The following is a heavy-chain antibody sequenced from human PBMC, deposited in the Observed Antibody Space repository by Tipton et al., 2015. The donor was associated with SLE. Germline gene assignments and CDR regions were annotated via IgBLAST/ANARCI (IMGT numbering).Heavy chain of an antibody. J-gene: IGHJ5*02. V-gene: IGHV4-34*01. D-gene: IGHD3-16*01. CDR1: GGSFSGYY. Sequence: TLSLTCAVYGGSFSGYYWRWIRQPPGEGLEWIGEVKHSGTTNYNPSLKSRITISVDTSNNHLSLRLSSVTVADTAVYYCVRMEGMITFGGVIGLWGQGTLVTVSS. CDR2: VKHSGTT. CDR3: VRMEGMITFGGVIGL.